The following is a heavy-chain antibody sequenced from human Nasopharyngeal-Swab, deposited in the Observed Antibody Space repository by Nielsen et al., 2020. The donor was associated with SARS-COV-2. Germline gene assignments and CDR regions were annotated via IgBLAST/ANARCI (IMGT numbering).Heavy chain of an antibody. V-gene: IGHV4-39*01. D-gene: IGHD1-26*01. J-gene: IGHJ6*03. Sequence: WIRQPPGKGLAWIGSIYYRGSSYYNPSLKSRVPISVDTSKNQFSLKLSSVTAADTAVYYCAGGAGYYYYYMDVWGKGTTVTVSS. CDR2: IYYRGSS. CDR3: AGGAGYYYYYMDV.